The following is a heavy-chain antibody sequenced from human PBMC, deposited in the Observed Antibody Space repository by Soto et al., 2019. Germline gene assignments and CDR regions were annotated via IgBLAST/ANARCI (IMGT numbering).Heavy chain of an antibody. V-gene: IGHV3-7*05. CDR3: AKDQYRVQQWLFDY. CDR1: EFSFSDYW. D-gene: IGHD6-19*01. CDR2: LDEGGGEK. Sequence: PGGSLRLSCAASEFSFSDYWMAWVRQAPGKGLEWVANLDEGGGEKHYVDSVKGRFTISRDNAKNTLYLQMNSLRAEDTAVYYCAKDQYRVQQWLFDYWGQGTLVTVSS. J-gene: IGHJ4*02.